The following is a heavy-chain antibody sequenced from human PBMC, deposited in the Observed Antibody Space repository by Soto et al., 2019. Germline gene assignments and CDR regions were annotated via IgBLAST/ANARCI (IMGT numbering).Heavy chain of an antibody. V-gene: IGHV1-8*01. J-gene: IGHJ4*02. CDR1: GYTFTSYD. CDR3: ARVFGNPDC. CDR2: MNPNSGNT. Sequence: QVQLVQSGAEVKKPGASVKVSCKASGYTFTSYDINWVRQATGQGLEWMGWMNPNSGNTGYTQNFQGRVTMTRDISISTAYMELSSLRSDDTAVYYCARVFGNPDCWGQGTLVTVSS. D-gene: IGHD3-10*02.